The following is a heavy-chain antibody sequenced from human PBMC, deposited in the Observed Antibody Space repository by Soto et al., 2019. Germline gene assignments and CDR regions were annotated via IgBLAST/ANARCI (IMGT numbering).Heavy chain of an antibody. CDR2: IREDGSEK. CDR3: ARDLGYSDSISYYDVLDI. CDR1: GFTFSRYW. Sequence: GGSQKLSCAASGFTFSRYWMSWVRQAPGKGLEWVANIREDGSEKNYVDSVKGRFTISKDNAKNSLYLQMNSLRAEDTAVYYCARDLGYSDSISYYDVLDIWGQGTMVTVSS. V-gene: IGHV3-7*01. J-gene: IGHJ3*02. D-gene: IGHD3-22*01.